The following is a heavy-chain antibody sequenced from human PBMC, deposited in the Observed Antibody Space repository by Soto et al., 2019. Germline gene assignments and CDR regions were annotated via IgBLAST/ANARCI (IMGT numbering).Heavy chain of an antibody. Sequence: PGGSLRLSCAASGFSFSTYGMHWVRQAPGKGLEWVAFISNDGSNKYYADSVKGRFTISRDNSKNTLCLQMNSLRAEDTAVYYCAREKVGSSSGYYYYYGMDVWGQGTTVTVSS. CDR2: ISNDGSNK. CDR1: GFSFSTYG. J-gene: IGHJ6*02. D-gene: IGHD6-13*01. V-gene: IGHV3-30*03. CDR3: AREKVGSSSGYYYYYGMDV.